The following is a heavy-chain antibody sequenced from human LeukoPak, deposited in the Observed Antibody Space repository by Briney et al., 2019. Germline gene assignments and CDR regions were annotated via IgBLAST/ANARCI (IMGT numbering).Heavy chain of an antibody. CDR1: GFTFSSYE. CDR3: ARDDIAAAIDY. Sequence: GGFLRLSCAASGFTFSSYEMNWVRQAPGKGLEWVSYISSSGSTIYYADSVKGRFTISRDNAKNSLYLQMNSLRAEDTAVYYCARDDIAAAIDYWGQGTLVTVSS. D-gene: IGHD6-13*01. CDR2: ISSSGSTI. V-gene: IGHV3-48*03. J-gene: IGHJ4*02.